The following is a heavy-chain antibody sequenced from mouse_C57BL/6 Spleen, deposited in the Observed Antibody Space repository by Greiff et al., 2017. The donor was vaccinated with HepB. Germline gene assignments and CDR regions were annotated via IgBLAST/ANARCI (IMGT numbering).Heavy chain of an antibody. CDR2: IFPGSGST. J-gene: IGHJ2*01. D-gene: IGHD1-1*01. V-gene: IGHV1-75*01. CDR3: ARSILRYGGLGY. CDR1: GYTFTDYY. Sequence: VKLQESGPELVKPGASVKISCKASGYTFTDYYMNWVKQRPGQGLEWIGWIFPGSGSTYYNEKFKGKATLTVDKSSSTAYMLLSSLTSEDSAVYFCARSILRYGGLGYWGQGTTLTVSS.